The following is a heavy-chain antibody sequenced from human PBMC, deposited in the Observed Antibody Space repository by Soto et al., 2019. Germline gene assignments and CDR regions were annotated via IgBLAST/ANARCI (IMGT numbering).Heavy chain of an antibody. Sequence: QVQLVQSGAEVKKPGSSVKVSCKASGGTFSSYTISWVRQAPGQGLEWMGRIIPILGIANYAQKFQGRVTITADKSTSTAYMELSSLRSEDTAVYYCARAGGGDFASGYFDYWGQGTLVTVSS. D-gene: IGHD2-21*02. V-gene: IGHV1-69*02. CDR2: IIPILGIA. CDR3: ARAGGGDFASGYFDY. CDR1: GGTFSSYT. J-gene: IGHJ4*02.